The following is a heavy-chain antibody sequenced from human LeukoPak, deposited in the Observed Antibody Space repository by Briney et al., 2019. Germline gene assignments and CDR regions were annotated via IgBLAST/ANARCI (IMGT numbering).Heavy chain of an antibody. Sequence: GGSLRLSCAASGFTVSSNYMTWVRQAPGKGLEWVSVIYSGGSAYYADSVKGRFTISRDNSKNTLYLQMNSLRAEDTAVYYCAKDLQHGYGDYGHDYWGQGTLVTVSS. V-gene: IGHV3-66*01. D-gene: IGHD4-17*01. CDR2: IYSGGSA. CDR1: GFTVSSNY. CDR3: AKDLQHGYGDYGHDY. J-gene: IGHJ4*02.